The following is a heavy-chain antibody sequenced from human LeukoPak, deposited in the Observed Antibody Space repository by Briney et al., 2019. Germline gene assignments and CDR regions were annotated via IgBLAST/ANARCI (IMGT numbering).Heavy chain of an antibody. D-gene: IGHD5-24*01. CDR2: ISRSGSTI. Sequence: GGSLRLSCAASGFTFSSYEMNWVRQAPGKGLEWVSYISRSGSTIYYADSVKGRFTISRDNAKNSLYLQMNSLRDEDTAVYYCARVSLRMGWLQFFDYWGQGTLVTVSS. J-gene: IGHJ4*02. CDR1: GFTFSSYE. V-gene: IGHV3-48*03. CDR3: ARVSLRMGWLQFFDY.